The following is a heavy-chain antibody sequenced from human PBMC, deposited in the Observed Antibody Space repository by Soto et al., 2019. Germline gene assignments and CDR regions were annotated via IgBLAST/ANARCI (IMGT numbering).Heavy chain of an antibody. D-gene: IGHD1-26*01. CDR2: INHSGST. V-gene: IGHV4-34*01. CDR3: AKDGSHNFDY. Sequence: SETLSLTCAVYGGSFSGYYWTWIRQPPGTGLEWIGEINHSGSTNYNPSLKSRFTISRDNSKNTLYLQMNSLRAEDTAVYYCAKDGSHNFDYWGQGTLVTVSS. J-gene: IGHJ4*02. CDR1: GGSFSGYY.